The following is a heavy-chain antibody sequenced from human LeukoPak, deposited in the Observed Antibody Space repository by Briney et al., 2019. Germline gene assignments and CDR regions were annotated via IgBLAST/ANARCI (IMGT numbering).Heavy chain of an antibody. Sequence: ASVKVSCKAFGYTFTDHYMHWVRQAPGQGLEWMGWINPNSGGTNYAQKFQGRVTMTRDTSISTAYMELSRLRSDDTAVYYCARETYYYDSSGYYLDYWGQGTLVTVSS. D-gene: IGHD3-22*01. V-gene: IGHV1-2*02. CDR3: ARETYYYDSSGYYLDY. CDR1: GYTFTDHY. CDR2: INPNSGGT. J-gene: IGHJ4*02.